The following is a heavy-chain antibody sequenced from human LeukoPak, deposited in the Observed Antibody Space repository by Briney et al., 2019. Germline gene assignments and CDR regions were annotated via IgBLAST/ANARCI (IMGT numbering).Heavy chain of an antibody. Sequence: GGSLRLSCAASGFTFTNYAMSWVRQAPGKGLEWVSTITGSDGRTYYADSVKGRFTISRDNSKNTLYLQMNSLRAEDTAIYYCARNTRGGALYADYWGQGTLVTVSS. J-gene: IGHJ4*02. D-gene: IGHD2-2*01. CDR1: GFTFTNYA. V-gene: IGHV3-23*01. CDR3: ARNTRGGALYADY. CDR2: ITGSDGRT.